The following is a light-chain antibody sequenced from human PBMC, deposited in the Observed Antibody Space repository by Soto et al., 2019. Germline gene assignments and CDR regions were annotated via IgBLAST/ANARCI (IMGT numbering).Light chain of an antibody. Sequence: DIVMIQSPDSLAVSLGERATINCKSSPSVLYSSDNKNYLAWYQQKPGQPPKLLIYWASTRESGVPDRFSGSGSGTDFTLTISSLQAADVAVYYCQQYYSTPFTFGPGTKVDIK. V-gene: IGKV4-1*01. J-gene: IGKJ3*01. CDR1: PSVLYSSDNKNY. CDR3: QQYYSTPFT. CDR2: WAS.